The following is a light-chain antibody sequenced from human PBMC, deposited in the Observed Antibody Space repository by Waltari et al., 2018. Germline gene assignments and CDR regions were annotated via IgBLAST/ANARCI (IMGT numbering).Light chain of an antibody. CDR3: QSYDSSLSGSV. CDR2: DNN. Sequence: QSVLTQPPSVSGAPGQGVTISCTGSNSNFGAGYDVHWYRHLPGTTPKLLIYDNNNRPSGVPGRFSGSKSGTSASLSITGLQAEDEADYYCQSYDSSLSGSVFGGGTKLTVL. J-gene: IGLJ2*01. V-gene: IGLV1-40*01. CDR1: NSNFGAGYD.